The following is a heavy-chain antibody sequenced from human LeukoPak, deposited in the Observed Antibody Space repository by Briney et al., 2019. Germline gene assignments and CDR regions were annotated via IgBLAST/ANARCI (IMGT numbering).Heavy chain of an antibody. CDR1: GYTFTSYY. J-gene: IGHJ4*02. CDR3: ARVGSSSPRGSYYFDY. D-gene: IGHD6-13*01. Sequence: GASVKVSCKASGYTFTSYYMHWVRQAPGHGLEWMGLINPTGGSTGYAQKFQGRVTMTRDMSTSTDYMELSSLRSEDTAIYYCARVGSSSPRGSYYFDYWGQGTLVTVSS. CDR2: INPTGGST. V-gene: IGHV1-46*01.